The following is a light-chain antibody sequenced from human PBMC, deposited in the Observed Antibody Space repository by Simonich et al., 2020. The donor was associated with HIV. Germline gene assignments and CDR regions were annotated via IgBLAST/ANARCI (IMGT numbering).Light chain of an antibody. CDR1: QSILYSSNNKNH. CDR2: YAS. CDR3: QQYYNTPQT. V-gene: IGKV4-1*01. Sequence: DIVMTQSPDSLAVSLGERATINCKSSQSILYSSNNKNHLAWYQQKPGHPPRLLIYYASTRESRVPDRFSGSGSGTDFTLTISSLQAEDVAVYYCQQYYNTPQTFGQGTKVEIK. J-gene: IGKJ1*01.